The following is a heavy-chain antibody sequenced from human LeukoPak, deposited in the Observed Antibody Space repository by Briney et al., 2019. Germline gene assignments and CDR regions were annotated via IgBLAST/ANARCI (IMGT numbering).Heavy chain of an antibody. CDR1: GFTFSSYW. Sequence: GGSLRLSCAASGFTFSSYWMHWVRQAPGKELVWVSRIKSDGSTNYADSVKGRFTISRDNAKNTVSLQMNSLRAEDTGVYYCARAPSEIGGYYPEYFRHWGKGTLVTVSS. J-gene: IGHJ1*01. CDR2: IKSDGST. D-gene: IGHD3-22*01. V-gene: IGHV3-74*01. CDR3: ARAPSEIGGYYPEYFRH.